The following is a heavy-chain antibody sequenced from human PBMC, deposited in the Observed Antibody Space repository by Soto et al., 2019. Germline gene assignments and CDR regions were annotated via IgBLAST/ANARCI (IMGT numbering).Heavy chain of an antibody. CDR3: ARGQVVVVPAAMRYFDL. CDR1: GGSISSGGYY. V-gene: IGHV4-31*03. CDR2: IYYSGST. D-gene: IGHD2-2*01. J-gene: IGHJ2*01. Sequence: QVQLQESGPGLVKPSQTLSLTCTVSGGSISSGGYYWSWIRQHPGKGLEWIGYIYYSGSTYYNPSPKSRVTISVDTSKNQFSLKLSSVTAADTAVYYCARGQVVVVPAAMRYFDLWGRGTLVTVSS.